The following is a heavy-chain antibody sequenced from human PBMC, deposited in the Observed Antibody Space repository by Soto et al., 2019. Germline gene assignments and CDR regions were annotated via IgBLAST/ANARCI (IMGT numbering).Heavy chain of an antibody. D-gene: IGHD6-13*01. CDR3: AIGYSSSWEKIDY. Sequence: GGSLRLSCAASGFTFSSYGMHWVRQAPGKGLEWVAVISYDGSNKYYADSVKGRFTISRDNSKNTLYLQMNSLRAEDTAVYYCAIGYSSSWEKIDYWGQGTLVTVSS. J-gene: IGHJ4*02. CDR2: ISYDGSNK. V-gene: IGHV3-30*03. CDR1: GFTFSSYG.